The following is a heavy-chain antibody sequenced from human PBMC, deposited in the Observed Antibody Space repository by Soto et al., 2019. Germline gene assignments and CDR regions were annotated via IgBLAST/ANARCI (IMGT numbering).Heavy chain of an antibody. J-gene: IGHJ4*02. Sequence: EVELVESGGGLVQPGGSLRLSCAASGFTFRSYEMNWVRQAPGKGLEWVSYISSRDTKYYADSVKGRFTISKDNAKNSVYLQVNSLRAEDTAVYYCARGRISASDNWGQGTLVTVSS. CDR3: ARGRISASDN. V-gene: IGHV3-48*03. CDR2: ISSRDTK. CDR1: GFTFRSYE.